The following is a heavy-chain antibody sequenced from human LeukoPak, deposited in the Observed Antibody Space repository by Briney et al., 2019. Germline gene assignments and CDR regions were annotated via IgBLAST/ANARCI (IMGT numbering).Heavy chain of an antibody. CDR1: GGTFSSYA. CDR3: ARGGGSYVEPFDY. V-gene: IGHV1-69*13. J-gene: IGHJ4*02. D-gene: IGHD1-26*01. Sequence: ASVKVSCKASGGTFSSYAISWVRQAPGQGLEWMGGIISIFGTANYAQKFQGRVTITADESTSTAYMELSSLRSEDTAVYYCARGGGSYVEPFDYWGQGTLVTVSS. CDR2: IISIFGTA.